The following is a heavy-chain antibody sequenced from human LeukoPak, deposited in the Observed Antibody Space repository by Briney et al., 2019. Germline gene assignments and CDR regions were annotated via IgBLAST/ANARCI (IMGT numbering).Heavy chain of an antibody. J-gene: IGHJ4*02. CDR3: AGPFYGSGSYEIDY. V-gene: IGHV4-39*01. CDR2: IYYSGST. D-gene: IGHD3-10*01. Sequence: SETLSLTCTVSGGSISSSSYYWGWIRQPPGKGLEWIGSIYYSGSTYYNPSLKSRVTISVDTSKNQFSLKLSSVTAADTAVYYCAGPFYGSGSYEIDYSGQGTLVTVSS. CDR1: GGSISSSSYY.